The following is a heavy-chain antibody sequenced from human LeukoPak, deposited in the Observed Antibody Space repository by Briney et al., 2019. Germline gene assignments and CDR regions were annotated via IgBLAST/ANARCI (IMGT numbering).Heavy chain of an antibody. V-gene: IGHV3-23*01. Sequence: GGSLRLSCAASGFTFSSYGMSWVRQAPGKGLEWVSAISGGGGSTYYADSVKGRFTISRDNSKNTLYLQMNSLRAEDTAVYYCAKDLPAKTIVGAKWFGFSFDPWGQGTLVTVAS. D-gene: IGHD1-26*01. J-gene: IGHJ5*02. CDR1: GFTFSSYG. CDR3: AKDLPAKTIVGAKWFGFSFDP. CDR2: ISGGGGST.